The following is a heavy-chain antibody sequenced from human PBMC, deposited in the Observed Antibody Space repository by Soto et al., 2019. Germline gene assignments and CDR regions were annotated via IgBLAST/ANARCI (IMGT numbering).Heavy chain of an antibody. CDR2: IKSKTDGGTT. D-gene: IGHD4-17*01. CDR3: GTDGDYGPVAAFDI. V-gene: IGHV3-15*01. CDR1: GFTFSNAW. Sequence: EVQLVESGGGLVKPGGSLRLSCAASGFTFSNAWMSWVRQAPGKGLEWVGRIKSKTDGGTTDYAAPVKGRFTISRDDSKNTLYLQMSSLKTEATAVYYCGTDGDYGPVAAFDIWGQVTMVTVSS. J-gene: IGHJ3*02.